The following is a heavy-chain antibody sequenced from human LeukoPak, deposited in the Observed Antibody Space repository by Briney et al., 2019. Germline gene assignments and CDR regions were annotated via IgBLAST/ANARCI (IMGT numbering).Heavy chain of an antibody. CDR2: IKPNSGTT. CDR3: AREACGGDCSELDY. J-gene: IGHJ4*02. Sequence: ASVKVSCKASGYTFTGYYMHWVRQPPGQGLEWMGWIKPNSGTTNYAQKFQGSVTMTRDTSISTAYMELSRLRSDDTAVYYCAREACGGDCSELDYWGQGTLVTVSS. CDR1: GYTFTGYY. D-gene: IGHD2-21*01. V-gene: IGHV1-2*02.